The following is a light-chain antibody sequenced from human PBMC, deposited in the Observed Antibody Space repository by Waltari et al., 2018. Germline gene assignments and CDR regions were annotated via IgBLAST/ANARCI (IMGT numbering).Light chain of an antibody. CDR1: SSDVGYYNL. J-gene: IGLJ2*01. V-gene: IGLV2-23*02. Sequence: QSALTQPASLSGSPGQSITISCTGTSSDVGYYNLVSWYQHHPGKAPKLMIYDVNKRPSGVSNRCSASKSGNTASLTISGLQAEDEADYHCCSYAGGSTFVVFGGGTKLTVL. CDR3: CSYAGGSTFVV. CDR2: DVN.